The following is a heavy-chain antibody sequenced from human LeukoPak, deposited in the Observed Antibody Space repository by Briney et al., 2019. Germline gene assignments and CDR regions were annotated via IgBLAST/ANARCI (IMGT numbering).Heavy chain of an antibody. J-gene: IGHJ3*02. CDR2: INHSGST. D-gene: IGHD3-16*01. V-gene: IGHV4-34*01. Sequence: SETLSLTCAVYGGSFSGYYWSWIRQPPGKGLEWIGEINHSGSTNYNPSLKSRVTISVDTSKNQFSLKLSSVTAADTAVYYCARGYYYPFDIWGQGTMVTVSS. CDR3: ARGYYYPFDI. CDR1: GGSFSGYY.